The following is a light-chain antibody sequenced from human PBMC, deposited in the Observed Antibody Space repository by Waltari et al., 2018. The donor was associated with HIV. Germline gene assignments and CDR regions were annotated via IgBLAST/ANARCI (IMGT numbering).Light chain of an antibody. V-gene: IGKV3-20*01. J-gene: IGKJ1*01. Sequence: EIVLTQFPATLSLSPGDTATLSCRASQSISDIYLAWYQQKPGQAPRLRIYRASTRATGIPDRFSGSGSGTDFTLTIRRLEPEDFAVYDCQRCGNSQWTFGQGTKVEIK. CDR1: QSISDIY. CDR3: QRCGNSQWT. CDR2: RAS.